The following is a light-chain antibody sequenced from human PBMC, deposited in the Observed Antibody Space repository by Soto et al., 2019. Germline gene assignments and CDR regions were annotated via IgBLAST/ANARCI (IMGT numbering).Light chain of an antibody. V-gene: IGLV2-14*01. CDR1: SSDVGGYNY. J-gene: IGLJ2*01. CDR3: SSSTINNTVL. Sequence: QSVLTQPASMSGSPGQSITISCTGTSSDVGGYNYVSWYQRHPGKAPKLIIYEVSNRPSGVSNRFSGSKSGNTASLTISGLQAEDEADYYCSSSTINNTVLFGGGTKVTVL. CDR2: EVS.